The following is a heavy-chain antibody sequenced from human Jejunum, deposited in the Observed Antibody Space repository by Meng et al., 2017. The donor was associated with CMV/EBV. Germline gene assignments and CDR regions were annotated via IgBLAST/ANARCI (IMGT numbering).Heavy chain of an antibody. CDR3: ARELPASWEPFDY. Sequence: SGFFFSAYYMTWVRQAPGKGLEWISYISDSGDTIYYADSVKGRFTISRDDAKSSLYLQMSSLRADDTAVYYCARELPASWEPFDYWGQGTLVTVSS. V-gene: IGHV3-11*04. D-gene: IGHD1-26*01. CDR2: ISDSGDTI. CDR1: GFFFSAYY. J-gene: IGHJ4*02.